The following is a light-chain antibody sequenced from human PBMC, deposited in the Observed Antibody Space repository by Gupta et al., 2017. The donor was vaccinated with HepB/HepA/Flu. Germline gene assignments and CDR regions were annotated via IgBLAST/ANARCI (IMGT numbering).Light chain of an antibody. CDR1: SSDVGGYKY. V-gene: IGLV2-11*01. CDR3: SSYAGAYTYV. J-gene: IGLJ1*01. CDR2: DIN. Sequence: QSPLPQPRSVSGSPGRSVTIPCSGSSSDVGGYKYVSCYQQHPGKDPKFIIYDINKRPSGVPDRFSGSKSGNTASLTISGLKPEDEADYYCSSYAGAYTYVFGSGTSVTVL.